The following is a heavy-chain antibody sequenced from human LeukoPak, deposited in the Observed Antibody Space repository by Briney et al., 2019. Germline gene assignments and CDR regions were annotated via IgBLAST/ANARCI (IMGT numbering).Heavy chain of an antibody. CDR2: IKQDGSEK. J-gene: IGHJ4*02. CDR3: AREGHGDFLFDY. Sequence: GGSLRLSCAASGFTFSDYWMSWVRQAPGKGLEWVANIKQDGSEKYYVDSVKGRFTISRDNAKNSLYLQINSLRVEDTAMYYCAREGHGDFLFDYWGQGTLVTVSS. D-gene: IGHD4-17*01. CDR1: GFTFSDYW. V-gene: IGHV3-7*01.